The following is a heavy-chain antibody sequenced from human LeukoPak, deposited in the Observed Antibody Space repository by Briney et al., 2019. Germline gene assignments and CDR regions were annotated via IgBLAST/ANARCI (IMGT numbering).Heavy chain of an antibody. CDR1: GGSISSYN. V-gene: IGHV4-4*08. CDR2: IHTSGNT. CDR3: VRGYYYDSSGYWVRAFDI. Sequence: SETLSLTCTVSGGSISSYNWGWIRQPPGKGLEWIGYIHTSGNTHYNPSLKSRVTISIDTSKNHFSLKLSSVTAADTAVYYCVRGYYYDSSGYWVRAFDIWGQGTMVTVSS. J-gene: IGHJ3*02. D-gene: IGHD3-22*01.